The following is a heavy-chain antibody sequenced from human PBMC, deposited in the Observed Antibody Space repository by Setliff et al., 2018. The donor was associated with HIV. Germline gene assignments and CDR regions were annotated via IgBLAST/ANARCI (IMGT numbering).Heavy chain of an antibody. D-gene: IGHD5-18*01. Sequence: ASETLSLTCTVSGGSINSYFWSWIRLPPGKGLEWIGYIYYSGSADYNRSLKSRVTISVDTSKSQVSLQLSSVTAADTAVYYCARSPGVDTNMAFDYWGLGTLVTVSS. J-gene: IGHJ4*02. CDR3: ARSPGVDTNMAFDY. V-gene: IGHV4-59*01. CDR1: GGSINSYF. CDR2: IYYSGSA.